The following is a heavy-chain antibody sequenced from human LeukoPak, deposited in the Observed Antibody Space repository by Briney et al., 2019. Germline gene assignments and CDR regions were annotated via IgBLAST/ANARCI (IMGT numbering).Heavy chain of an antibody. CDR3: AIGAHGLTNDAFDI. Sequence: SETLSLTCTVSGAPLNSLSFYWTWIRQPPGKGLEWIGRIYTSGVTKYNPSLKGRITLSVDTSKNQFSLTLTSVTAADTAVYFCAIGAHGLTNDAFDIWGQGLMVTVSS. CDR1: GAPLNSLSFY. J-gene: IGHJ3*02. V-gene: IGHV4-61*02. D-gene: IGHD2-8*01. CDR2: IYTSGVT.